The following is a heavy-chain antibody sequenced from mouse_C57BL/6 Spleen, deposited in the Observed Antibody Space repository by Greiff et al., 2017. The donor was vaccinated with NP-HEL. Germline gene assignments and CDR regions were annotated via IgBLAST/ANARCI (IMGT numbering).Heavy chain of an antibody. CDR1: GYAFSSSW. Sequence: QVQLQQSGPELVKPGASVKISCKASGYAFSSSWMNWVKQRPGKGLEWIGRIYPGDGDTNYNGKFKGKATLTADKSSSTAYMQLSSLTSEDSAVYFCARRDYGIPFAYWGQGTLVTVSA. D-gene: IGHD1-1*01. CDR2: IYPGDGDT. CDR3: ARRDYGIPFAY. J-gene: IGHJ3*01. V-gene: IGHV1-82*01.